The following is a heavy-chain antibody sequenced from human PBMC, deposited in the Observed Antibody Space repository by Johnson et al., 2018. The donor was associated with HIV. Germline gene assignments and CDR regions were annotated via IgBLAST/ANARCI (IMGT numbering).Heavy chain of an antibody. CDR2: ISYDGSNK. D-gene: IGHD7-27*01. J-gene: IGHJ3*02. CDR1: GFTFSSYG. V-gene: IGHV3-30*03. Sequence: QVQMVESGGGVVQPGRSLRLSCAASGFTFSSYGMHWVRQAPGKGLEWVAVISYDGSNKYYADSVKGRFTISRDNSKNTLYLQMNSLRAEDTAVYYCARETGDDAFDIWGKGTMVTVSS. CDR3: ARETGDDAFDI.